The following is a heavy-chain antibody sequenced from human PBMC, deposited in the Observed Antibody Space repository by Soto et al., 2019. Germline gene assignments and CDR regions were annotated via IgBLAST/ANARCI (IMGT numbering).Heavy chain of an antibody. J-gene: IGHJ6*03. Sequence: SVKVSFKASGGTFSSYTISWVRQAPGQGLEWMGRIIPILGIANYAQKFQGRVTITADKSTSTAYMELSSLRSEDTAVYYCARSSSDPYYYYYYMDVWGKGTTVTVSS. CDR3: ARSSSDPYYYYYYMDV. CDR1: GGTFSSYT. CDR2: IIPILGIA. V-gene: IGHV1-69*02.